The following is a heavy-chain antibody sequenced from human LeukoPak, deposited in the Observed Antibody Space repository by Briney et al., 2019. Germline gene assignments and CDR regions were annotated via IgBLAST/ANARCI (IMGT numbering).Heavy chain of an antibody. D-gene: IGHD3-3*01. V-gene: IGHV1-69*13. Sequence: SVKVSCTASGGTFSSYAISWVRQAPGQGLEWMGGIIPIFGTANYAQKFQGRVTITADESTSTAYMELSSLRSEDTAVYYCARDYDFWSGYYYFDYWGQGTLVTVSS. CDR1: GGTFSSYA. J-gene: IGHJ4*02. CDR2: IIPIFGTA. CDR3: ARDYDFWSGYYYFDY.